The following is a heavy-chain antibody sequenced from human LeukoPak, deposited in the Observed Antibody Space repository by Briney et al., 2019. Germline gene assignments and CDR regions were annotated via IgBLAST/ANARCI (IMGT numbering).Heavy chain of an antibody. CDR1: GYTFTSYY. V-gene: IGHV1-46*03. Sequence: ASVKVSCKASGYTFTSYYMHWVRQAPGQGLEWMGIINPSVGSTSYAQKFQGRVTMTRDTSTSTVYMELISLRSEDTAVYYCSTLLWFGDLLLDYWGQGTLVTVSS. CDR2: INPSVGST. D-gene: IGHD3-10*01. CDR3: STLLWFGDLLLDY. J-gene: IGHJ4*02.